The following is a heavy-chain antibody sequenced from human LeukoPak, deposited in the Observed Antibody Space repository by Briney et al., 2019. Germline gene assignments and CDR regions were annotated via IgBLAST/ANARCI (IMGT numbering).Heavy chain of an antibody. J-gene: IGHJ4*02. D-gene: IGHD2-2*01. CDR1: GYTFTSYG. V-gene: IGHV1-18*01. CDR2: ISAYNGNT. Sequence: ASVKVSCKASGYTFTSYGISWVRQAPGQGLEWMGWISAYNGNTNYAQKLQGRATMTTDTSTSTAYMELRSLRSDDTAVYYCARISSVVPAASYFDYWGQGTLVTVSS. CDR3: ARISSVVPAASYFDY.